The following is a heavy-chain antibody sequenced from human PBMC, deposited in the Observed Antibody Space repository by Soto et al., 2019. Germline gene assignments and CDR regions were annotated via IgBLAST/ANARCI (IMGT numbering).Heavy chain of an antibody. J-gene: IGHJ6*03. CDR2: INWNGGST. D-gene: IGHD3-16*01. V-gene: IGHV3-20*01. Sequence: GGSLRLSCAASGFTFDDYGMSWVRQAPGKGLEWVSGINWNGGSTGYADSVKGRFTISRDNAKNSLYLQMNSLRAEDTALYHCAREGEFGSSRGYYMDVWGKGTTVTVSS. CDR1: GFTFDDYG. CDR3: AREGEFGSSRGYYMDV.